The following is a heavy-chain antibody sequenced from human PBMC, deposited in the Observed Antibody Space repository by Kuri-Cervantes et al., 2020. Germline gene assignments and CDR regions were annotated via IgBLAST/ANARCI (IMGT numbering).Heavy chain of an antibody. D-gene: IGHD1-7*01. CDR3: ARDPETGTEPYYGMDV. Sequence: GGSLRLSCAASGFTFSSYAMSWVRQAPGKGLEWVSAISGSGGSTYYADSVKGRFTISRDNSKNTLYLQMNSLRDEDTAVYYCARDPETGTEPYYGMDVWGQGTTVTVSS. J-gene: IGHJ6*02. CDR1: GFTFSSYA. CDR2: ISGSGGST. V-gene: IGHV3-23*01.